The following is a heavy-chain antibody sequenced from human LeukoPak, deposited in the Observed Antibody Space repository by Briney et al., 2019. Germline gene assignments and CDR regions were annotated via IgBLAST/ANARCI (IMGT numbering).Heavy chain of an antibody. CDR3: ARDYSLGYYYDSSGYPDAFDI. J-gene: IGHJ3*02. Sequence: PGGSLRLSCAASGFTFSSYEMNWVRQAPGKGLEWVSYISSSGSTIYYADSVKGRFTISRDNAKNSLYLQMNSLRAEDTAVYYCARDYSLGYYYDSSGYPDAFDIWGQGTMVTVSS. V-gene: IGHV3-48*03. D-gene: IGHD3-22*01. CDR1: GFTFSSYE. CDR2: ISSSGSTI.